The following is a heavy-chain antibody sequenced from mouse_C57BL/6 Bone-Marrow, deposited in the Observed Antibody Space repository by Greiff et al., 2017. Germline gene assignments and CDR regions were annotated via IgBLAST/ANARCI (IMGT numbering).Heavy chain of an antibody. V-gene: IGHV7-1*01. Sequence: EVQRVESGGGLVQSGRSLRLSCATSGFTFSDFYMEWVRQAPGKGLEWIAASRNKANDYTTEYSASVKGRFIVSRDTSQSILYLQMNALRAEDTAMYYCARDCPSRGYAMDYWGQGTSVTVSS. J-gene: IGHJ4*01. CDR1: GFTFSDFY. CDR3: ARDCPSRGYAMDY. D-gene: IGHD1-1*01. CDR2: SRNKANDYTT.